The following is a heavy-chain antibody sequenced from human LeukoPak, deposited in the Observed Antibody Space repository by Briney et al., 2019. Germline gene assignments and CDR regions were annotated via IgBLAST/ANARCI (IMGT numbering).Heavy chain of an antibody. J-gene: IGHJ3*02. CDR3: ARLGLVATTGMAALDS. CDR1: GGSINSYY. CDR2: IYYSGST. D-gene: IGHD5-12*01. V-gene: IGHV4-59*01. Sequence: SETLSLTCTVSGGSINSYYWRWMRQPPGKGLEYIGYIYYSGSTNYTPSLRSRVTISVDTSKNQFSLNLTSVTAADTAVYYCARLGLVATTGMAALDSWSHGTMVTVSS.